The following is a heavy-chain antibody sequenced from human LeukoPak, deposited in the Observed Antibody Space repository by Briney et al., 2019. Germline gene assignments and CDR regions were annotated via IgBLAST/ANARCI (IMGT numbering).Heavy chain of an antibody. D-gene: IGHD3-16*01. CDR1: GLTFSSYG. Sequence: GGSLRLSCAASGLTFSSYGMHWVRQAPGKGLEWVAVILNDGSQEKYADSVKGRFTISRDNSKNTLFLQMNSLRAEDTAVYYCARDDALGDNALDNWGQGTMVTVSS. V-gene: IGHV3-33*01. CDR3: ARDDALGDNALDN. CDR2: ILNDGSQE. J-gene: IGHJ3*02.